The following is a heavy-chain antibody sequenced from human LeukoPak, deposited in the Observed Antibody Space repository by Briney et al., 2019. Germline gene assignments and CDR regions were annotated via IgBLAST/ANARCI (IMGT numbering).Heavy chain of an antibody. CDR3: ARSSAAGSHDPFDI. D-gene: IGHD6-25*01. CDR1: GYSFTSYW. J-gene: IGHJ3*02. V-gene: IGHV5-51*07. CDR2: IYPGDSDI. Sequence: GESLKISCKGSGYSFTSYWIGWVHQMPGKGLEWMGIIYPGDSDIRYSPSFQGQVTISVAKSISTAYLQWSSLKAADTAMYFCARSSAAGSHDPFDIWGQGTMVIVSS.